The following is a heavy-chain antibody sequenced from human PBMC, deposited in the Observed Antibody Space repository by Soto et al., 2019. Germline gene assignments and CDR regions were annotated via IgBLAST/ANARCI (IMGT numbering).Heavy chain of an antibody. Sequence: QVQLVQSGAEVKKPGSSVKVSCKTSGGSFSSYAITWVRQAPGQGLEWMGGIIPIFGTANYAQKFRGRVTINADESTSTAYVELSSLRSEDTAVYYCARTTADYDFVSRSVKAPHGGYHGMGVWGKGTTVTVSS. CDR2: IIPIFGTA. CDR3: ARTTADYDFVSRSVKAPHGGYHGMGV. J-gene: IGHJ6*04. CDR1: GGSFSSYA. D-gene: IGHD3-3*01. V-gene: IGHV1-69*01.